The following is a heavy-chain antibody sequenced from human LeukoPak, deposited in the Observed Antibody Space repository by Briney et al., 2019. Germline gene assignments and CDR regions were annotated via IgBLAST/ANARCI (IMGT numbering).Heavy chain of an antibody. CDR3: ARTYTVFGAMDV. CDR2: TSYDGSDE. D-gene: IGHD3-3*01. CDR1: GFTFSDYG. V-gene: IGHV3-30*03. J-gene: IGHJ6*04. Sequence: GGSLRLSCVASGFTFSDYGMHWVRQAPGKGLEWVAATSYDGSDEYYVDSVKGRFTISRDNPKNTLYLEMKSLSSEDTAIYYCARTYTVFGAMDVWGKGTTVTVSA.